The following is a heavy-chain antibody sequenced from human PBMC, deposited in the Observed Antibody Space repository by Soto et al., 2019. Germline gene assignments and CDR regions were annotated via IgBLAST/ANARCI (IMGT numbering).Heavy chain of an antibody. CDR2: IVVGSGNT. Sequence: SVKVSCKASGFTFTSSAVQWVRQARGQRLEWIGWIVVGSGNTNYAQKFQERVTITRDMSTSTAYMELSSLRSEDTAVYYCAADPSNSSSFVYWGQGTLVTVSS. D-gene: IGHD6-6*01. J-gene: IGHJ4*02. V-gene: IGHV1-58*01. CDR3: AADPSNSSSFVY. CDR1: GFTFTSSA.